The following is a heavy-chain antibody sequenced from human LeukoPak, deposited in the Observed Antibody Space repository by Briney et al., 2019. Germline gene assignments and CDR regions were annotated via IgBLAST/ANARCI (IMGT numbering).Heavy chain of an antibody. D-gene: IGHD2-2*01. J-gene: IGHJ6*03. CDR2: IYSGGST. V-gene: IGHV3-53*01. CDR3: AREVQIVYCSSSYGTSCSFFYYYYYMDV. CDR1: GFTVSSNY. Sequence: GGSLRLSCAASGFTVSSNYMSWVRQAPGKGLEWVSVIYSGGSTYYADSVKGRFTISRDNSKNTLYLQMNSLRAEDTAVYYCAREVQIVYCSSSYGTSCSFFYYYYYMDVWGKGTTVTVSS.